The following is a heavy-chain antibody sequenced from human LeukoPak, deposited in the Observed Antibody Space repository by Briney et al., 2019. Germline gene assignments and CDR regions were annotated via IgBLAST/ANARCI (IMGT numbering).Heavy chain of an antibody. D-gene: IGHD2-15*01. CDR3: ARGGGCHDGTCYYIDL. Sequence: GGSLRLSCAASGFTFTTYSMNWVRQAPGKGLEWVSAITASGNYKYYADSVKGRFTISRDNAKNSLFLQMNSLRGEDTAVYYCARGGGCHDGTCYYIDLWGQGTPVTVSS. V-gene: IGHV3-21*01. CDR2: ITASGNYK. CDR1: GFTFTTYS. J-gene: IGHJ4*02.